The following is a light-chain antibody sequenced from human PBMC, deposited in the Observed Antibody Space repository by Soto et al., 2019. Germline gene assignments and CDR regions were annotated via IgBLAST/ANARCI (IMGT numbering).Light chain of an antibody. CDR2: GAS. CDR1: QTFSNSF. J-gene: IGKJ2*01. CDR3: QQYKVYPYT. Sequence: EIVLTQSPGTLSLSPGERATLSCRASQTFSNSFLSWFQQIPGQAPRLLIYGASMRATGIPDRFSGSGSGTDFTLTISRLEPDDFATFYCQQYKVYPYTFGQGSRLDIQ. V-gene: IGKV3-20*01.